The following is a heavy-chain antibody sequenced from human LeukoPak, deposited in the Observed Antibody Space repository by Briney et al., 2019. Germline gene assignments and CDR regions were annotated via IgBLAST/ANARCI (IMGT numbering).Heavy chain of an antibody. V-gene: IGHV1-69*13. D-gene: IGHD6-13*01. J-gene: IGHJ5*02. CDR2: IIPIFGTA. CDR1: GGTFSSYA. CDR3: ASRIYSSSWYVGNWFDP. Sequence: VASGKVSCKASGGTFSSYAISWVRQAPGQGLEWMGGIIPIFGTANYAQKFQGRVTITADESTSTAYMELSSLRSEDTAVYYCASRIYSSSWYVGNWFDPWGQGTLVTVSS.